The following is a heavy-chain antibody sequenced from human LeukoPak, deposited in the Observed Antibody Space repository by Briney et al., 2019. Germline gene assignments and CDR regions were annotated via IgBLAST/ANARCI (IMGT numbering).Heavy chain of an antibody. CDR2: IYYSGST. D-gene: IGHD2-2*01. V-gene: IGHV4-59*01. CDR1: GGSTSSYY. Sequence: SETLSLTCTVSGGSTSSYYWSWIRQPPGKGLEWIGYIYYSGSTNYNPSLKSRVTISVDTSKNQFSLKLSSVTAADTAVYYCARGGGLGYCSSTSCYFGQEFDYWGQGTLVTVSS. CDR3: ARGGGLGYCSSTSCYFGQEFDY. J-gene: IGHJ4*02.